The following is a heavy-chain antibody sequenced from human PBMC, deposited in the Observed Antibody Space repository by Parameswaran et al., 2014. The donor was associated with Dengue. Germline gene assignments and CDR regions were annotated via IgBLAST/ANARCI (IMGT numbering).Heavy chain of an antibody. J-gene: IGHJ6*02. V-gene: IGHV4-34*01. CDR3: ARGDSSTSQYYYYYYGMDV. CDR2: INHSGST. D-gene: IGHD2-2*01. Sequence: RWIRQPPGKGLEWIGEINHSGSTNYNPSLKSRVTISVDTSKNQFSLKLSSVTAADTAVYYCARGDSSTSQYYYYYYGMDVWGQGTTVTVSS.